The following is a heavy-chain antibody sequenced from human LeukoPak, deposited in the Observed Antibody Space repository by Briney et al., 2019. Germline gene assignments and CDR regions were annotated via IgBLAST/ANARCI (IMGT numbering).Heavy chain of an antibody. CDR1: GYSISSGYY. CDR2: IYHSGST. V-gene: IGHV4-38-2*02. CDR3: ARGAVGSGSYIDY. Sequence: PSETLSLTCTVSGYSISSGYYWGWIRQPPGKGLEGIGSIYHSGSTYYNPSLKSRVTISVDTSKNQFSLKLSSVTAADTAVYYCARGAVGSGSYIDYWGQGTLVTVSS. D-gene: IGHD3-10*01. J-gene: IGHJ4*02.